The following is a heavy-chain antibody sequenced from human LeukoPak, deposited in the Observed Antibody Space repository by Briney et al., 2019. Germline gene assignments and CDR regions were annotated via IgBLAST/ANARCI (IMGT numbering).Heavy chain of an antibody. Sequence: GGPLRLSCAASGFTFSSYAMSWVRQAPGKGLEWVSAISGSGGSTYYADSVKGRFTISRDNSKNTLYLQMNSLRAEDTAVYYCAKDILPGVAVAGTRGDYWGQGTLVTVSS. CDR2: ISGSGGST. V-gene: IGHV3-23*01. CDR3: AKDILPGVAVAGTRGDY. CDR1: GFTFSSYA. J-gene: IGHJ4*02. D-gene: IGHD6-19*01.